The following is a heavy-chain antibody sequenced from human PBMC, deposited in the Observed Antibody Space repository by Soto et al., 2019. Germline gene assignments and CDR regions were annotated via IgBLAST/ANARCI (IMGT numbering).Heavy chain of an antibody. CDR3: ARDHESRRGPTYVSAY. CDR1: GLTFTNYN. CDR2: ISYDGSIT. D-gene: IGHD1-26*01. V-gene: IGHV3-30*04. Sequence: QVQLVESGGGVVQPGRSLRLSCAASGLTFTNYNMHWVRQAPGKGLEWVAVISYDGSITKYADSVMGRFTISRDNSKNTLFLQVNGLRVXXXXXXXCARDHESRRGPTYVSAYWGXXXLVTVSS. J-gene: IGHJ4*01.